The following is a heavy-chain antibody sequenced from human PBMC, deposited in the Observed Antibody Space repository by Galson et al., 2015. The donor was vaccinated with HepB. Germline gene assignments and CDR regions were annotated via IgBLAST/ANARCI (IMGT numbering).Heavy chain of an antibody. CDR1: GFTFSSYA. Sequence: SLRLSCAASGFTFSSYAMHWVRQAPGKGLEWVAVISYDGSNKYYADSVKGRFTISRDNSKNTLYLQMDSLRAEDTAVYYCASSPSNYYYGMDVWGQGTTVTVSS. V-gene: IGHV3-30*04. CDR2: ISYDGSNK. J-gene: IGHJ6*02. CDR3: ASSPSNYYYGMDV.